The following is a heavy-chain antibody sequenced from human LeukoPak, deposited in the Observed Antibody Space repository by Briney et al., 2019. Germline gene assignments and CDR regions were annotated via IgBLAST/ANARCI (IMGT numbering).Heavy chain of an antibody. J-gene: IGHJ3*02. Sequence: ASVKVSCKASGYTFTGYYMHWVRQAPGQGLEWMGWINPNSGGTNYAQKFQGRVTMTRDTSISTAYMELSRLRSDDTAVYYCARGIVPAATEPTDYYDSSGYYYGDAFDIWGQGTMVTVSS. D-gene: IGHD3-22*01. CDR1: GYTFTGYY. CDR2: INPNSGGT. CDR3: ARGIVPAATEPTDYYDSSGYYYGDAFDI. V-gene: IGHV1-2*02.